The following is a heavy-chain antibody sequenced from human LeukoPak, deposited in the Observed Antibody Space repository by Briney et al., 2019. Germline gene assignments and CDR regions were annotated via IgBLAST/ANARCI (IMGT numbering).Heavy chain of an antibody. Sequence: QLGGSLRLSCAASGFTFSSYAMSWVRQAPGKGLEWVSAISGSGGSTYYADSVKGRFTISRDNSKNTLYLQMNSLRAEDTAVYYCAKGTFGGVIVVSAYYFDYWGQGTLVTVSS. CDR3: AKGTFGGVIVVSAYYFDY. J-gene: IGHJ4*02. CDR1: GFTFSSYA. CDR2: ISGSGGST. V-gene: IGHV3-23*01. D-gene: IGHD3-16*02.